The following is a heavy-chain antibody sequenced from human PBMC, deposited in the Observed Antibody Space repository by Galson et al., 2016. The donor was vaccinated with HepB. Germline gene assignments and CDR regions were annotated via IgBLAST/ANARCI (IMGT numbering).Heavy chain of an antibody. Sequence: SLRLSCAASGFTFNTYSMNWVRQAPGKGLEWVSSISPSSDYIYHPDSVKGRFTISRDNAKKSLYLQMSSLRGDDTAIYYCVRNLFTGGADYSVDYRGQGTPVTVSA. CDR2: ISPSSDYI. V-gene: IGHV3-21*01. J-gene: IGHJ4*02. D-gene: IGHD4-11*01. CDR3: VRNLFTGGADYSVDY. CDR1: GFTFNTYS.